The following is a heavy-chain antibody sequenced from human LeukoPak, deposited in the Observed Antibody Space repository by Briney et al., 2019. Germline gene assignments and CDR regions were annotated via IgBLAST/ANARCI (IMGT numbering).Heavy chain of an antibody. CDR2: TYWDDDK. CDR1: GFSLSTSGVG. CDR3: AHSGVITFGGVIVDFDY. J-gene: IGHJ4*02. D-gene: IGHD3-16*02. V-gene: IGHV2-5*02. Sequence: SCPTLLKTTQTLTLTCTFSGFSLSTSGVGVGWIPQPPGNALQWLALTYWDDDKRYSPSLMSMLTITKEPSKHQVVLTLPNLDPVDTATYYRAHSGVITFGGVIVDFDYWGQGTLVTVSS.